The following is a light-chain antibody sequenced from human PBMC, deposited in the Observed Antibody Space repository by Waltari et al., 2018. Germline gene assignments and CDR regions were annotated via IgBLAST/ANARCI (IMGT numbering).Light chain of an antibody. Sequence: QSALTQPRSVSGSPGQSVTISCTRTSSDVGGYNYVSWYQQHPGKAPKLMIYDVSKRPSGVPDRFSGSKSGNTASLTISGLQAEDEADYYCCSYAGSYTSLYVFGTGTKVTVL. J-gene: IGLJ1*01. CDR2: DVS. CDR1: SSDVGGYNY. V-gene: IGLV2-11*01. CDR3: CSYAGSYTSLYV.